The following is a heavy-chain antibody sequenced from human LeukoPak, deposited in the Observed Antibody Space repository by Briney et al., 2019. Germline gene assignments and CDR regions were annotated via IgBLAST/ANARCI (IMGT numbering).Heavy chain of an antibody. V-gene: IGHV1-69*02. D-gene: IGHD2-2*01. CDR2: IIPILGIA. J-gene: IGHJ5*02. CDR3: ARARRTYQLLLPWFDP. CDR1: GGTFSSYT. Sequence: GASVKVSCKASGGTFSSYTISWVRQAPGQGLEWMGRIIPILGIANYAQKFQGRVTITADKSTSTAYMELSSLRSEDTAVYYCARARRTYQLLLPWFDPWGQGTLVTVSS.